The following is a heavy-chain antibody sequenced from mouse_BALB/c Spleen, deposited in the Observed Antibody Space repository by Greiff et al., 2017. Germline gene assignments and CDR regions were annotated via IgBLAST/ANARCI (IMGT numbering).Heavy chain of an antibody. Sequence: EVKVVESGGGLVKPGGSLKLSCAASGFTFSSYTMSWVRQTPEKRLEWVATISSGGGNTYYPDSVKGRFTISRDNAKNNLYLQMSSLRSEDTALYYCAVNYEAMDYWGQGTSVTVSS. V-gene: IGHV5-9*03. CDR2: ISSGGGNT. CDR3: AVNYEAMDY. D-gene: IGHD2-1*01. CDR1: GFTFSSYT. J-gene: IGHJ4*01.